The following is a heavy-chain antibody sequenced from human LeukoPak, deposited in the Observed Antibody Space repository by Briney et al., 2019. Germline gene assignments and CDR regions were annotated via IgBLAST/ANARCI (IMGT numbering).Heavy chain of an antibody. D-gene: IGHD2-2*01. Sequence: ASETLSLTCTVSGGSISSSSYYWGWIRQPPGKGLEWIGSIYYSGSTYYNPSLKSRVTISVDTSKNQFSLKLSSVTAADTAVYYCARLGDIVVVPAARENNWFDPWGQGTLVTVS. J-gene: IGHJ5*02. V-gene: IGHV4-39*01. CDR2: IYYSGST. CDR1: GGSISSSSYY. CDR3: ARLGDIVVVPAARENNWFDP.